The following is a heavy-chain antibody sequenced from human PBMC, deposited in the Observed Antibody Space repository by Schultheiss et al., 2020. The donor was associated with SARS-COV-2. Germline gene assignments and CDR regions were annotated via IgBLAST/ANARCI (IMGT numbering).Heavy chain of an antibody. D-gene: IGHD3-16*02. CDR3: ASPYRSRMEV. CDR2: IYTSGST. Sequence: LSLTCAVYGGSFSGYYWSWIRQPAGKGLEWIGRIYTSGSTNYNPSLRSRVTTSLDTSKNQFSLNLNSVTAADTAVYYCASPYRSRMEVWGKGTTVTVSS. J-gene: IGHJ6*04. V-gene: IGHV4-59*10. CDR1: GGSFSGYY.